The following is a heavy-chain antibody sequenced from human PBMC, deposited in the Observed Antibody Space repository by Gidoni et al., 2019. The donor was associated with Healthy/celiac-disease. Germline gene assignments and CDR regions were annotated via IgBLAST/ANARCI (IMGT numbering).Heavy chain of an antibody. CDR1: GFTFSSSG. D-gene: IGHD2-2*01. CDR3: AKDLERCSSSTSCYDAFDI. CDR2: ISYDGSNK. V-gene: IGHV3-30*18. J-gene: IGHJ3*02. Sequence: QVQLVESGGGVVQPGRSLRLSCAASGFTFSSSGMHWVRQAPGKGLEWVAVISYDGSNKYYADSVKGRFTISRDNSKNTLYLQMNSLRAEDTAVYYCAKDLERCSSSTSCYDAFDIWGQGTMVTVSS.